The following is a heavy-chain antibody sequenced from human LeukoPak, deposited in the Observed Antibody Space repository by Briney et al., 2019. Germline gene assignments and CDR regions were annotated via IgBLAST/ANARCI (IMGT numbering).Heavy chain of an antibody. CDR3: ASRAVAGFSDY. V-gene: IGHV4-59*01. J-gene: IGHJ4*02. D-gene: IGHD6-19*01. CDR1: GGSISSYY. CDR2: IYYSGST. Sequence: SETLSLTCTVSGGSISSYYWSWIRQPPGKGLEWIGYIYYSGSTNFNPSLKSRVTISVDTSKNQFSLKLSSVTAADTAVYYCASRAVAGFSDYWGQGTLVTVSS.